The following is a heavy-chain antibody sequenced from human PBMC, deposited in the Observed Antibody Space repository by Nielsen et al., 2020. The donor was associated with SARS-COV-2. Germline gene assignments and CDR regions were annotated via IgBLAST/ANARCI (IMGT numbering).Heavy chain of an antibody. CDR2: IYPGDSET. J-gene: IGHJ4*02. CDR3: ARRHMIPFGAGTYHFDF. D-gene: IGHD3-16*01. V-gene: IGHV5-51*01. CDR1: GYSFSSYW. Sequence: GGSLRLSCEASGYSFSSYWIAWVRQRPGKGLEWMGIIYPGDSETKYSPSFQGQVTMSVDKSLRTAYLQWRTLKASDTAMYYCARRHMIPFGAGTYHFDFWGQGTLATVSS.